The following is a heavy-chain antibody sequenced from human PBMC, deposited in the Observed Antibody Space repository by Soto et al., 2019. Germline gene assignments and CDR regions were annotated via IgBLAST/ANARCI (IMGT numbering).Heavy chain of an antibody. Sequence: QVQLVQSGAEVKKPGASVKVFCKASGYTFTDYAIHWVRQAPGQRLELMGRIAPGNGNTKYSQNFQGRVTITRDTSATTAYMELSSLRSEDTAVYYCAKGSRMWTPDYWGQGTLVTVSS. D-gene: IGHD2-21*01. CDR2: IAPGNGNT. CDR3: AKGSRMWTPDY. CDR1: GYTFTDYA. J-gene: IGHJ4*02. V-gene: IGHV1-3*01.